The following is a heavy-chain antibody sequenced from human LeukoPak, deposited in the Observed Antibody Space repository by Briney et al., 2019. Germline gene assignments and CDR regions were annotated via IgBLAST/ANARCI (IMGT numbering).Heavy chain of an antibody. J-gene: IGHJ5*02. CDR2: ISGSGGST. Sequence: GGSLRLSCAASGFTFSSYAMSWVRQAPGKGLEWVSAISGSGGSTYYADSVKGRFTISRDNSKNTLYLQMNSLKAEDTAVYYCAKDGGLGSSWYRNWFDPWGQGTLVTVSS. CDR3: AKDGGLGSSWYRNWFDP. CDR1: GFTFSSYA. V-gene: IGHV3-23*01. D-gene: IGHD6-13*01.